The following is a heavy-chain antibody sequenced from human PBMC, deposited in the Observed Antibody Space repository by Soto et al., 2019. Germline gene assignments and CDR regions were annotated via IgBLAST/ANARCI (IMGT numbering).Heavy chain of an antibody. Sequence: QVQLVESGGGLVKPGGSLRLSCAASGFTFSDYYMSWIRQAPGKGLEWVSYISSSGSTIYYADSVKGRFTLSRDNAKNSLYLQINSLRAEDTAVYYCARVVVPAAISNWFDPWGQGTLVTVSS. V-gene: IGHV3-11*01. D-gene: IGHD2-2*02. CDR2: ISSSGSTI. J-gene: IGHJ5*02. CDR1: GFTFSDYY. CDR3: ARVVVPAAISNWFDP.